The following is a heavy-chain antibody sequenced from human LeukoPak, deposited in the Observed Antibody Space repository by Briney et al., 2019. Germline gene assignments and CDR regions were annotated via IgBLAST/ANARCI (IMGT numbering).Heavy chain of an antibody. Sequence: PSETLSLTCAVYGGSFSGYYWSWIRQPPGKGLEWIGEINHSGSTNYNPSLKSRVTISVDTSKNQFSLKLSSVTAADTAVYYCARDVDTAMVWASWFDPWGQGTLVTVSS. V-gene: IGHV4-34*01. CDR2: INHSGST. CDR3: ARDVDTAMVWASWFDP. J-gene: IGHJ5*02. CDR1: GGSFSGYY. D-gene: IGHD5-18*01.